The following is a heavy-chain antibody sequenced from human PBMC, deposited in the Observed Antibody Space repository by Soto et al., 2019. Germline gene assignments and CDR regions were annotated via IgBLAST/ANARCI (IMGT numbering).Heavy chain of an antibody. V-gene: IGHV3-74*01. Sequence: GGSLRLACAASGFTFSSYWMHWVRQAPGKGLVWVSRINSDGSSTSYADSVKGRFTISRDNAKNTLYLQMNSLRAEDTAVYYCARDGQNYYDSTGYYYTHPRPFDSWGHGT. D-gene: IGHD3-22*01. J-gene: IGHJ4*01. CDR3: ARDGQNYYDSTGYYYTHPRPFDS. CDR1: GFTFSSYW. CDR2: INSDGSST.